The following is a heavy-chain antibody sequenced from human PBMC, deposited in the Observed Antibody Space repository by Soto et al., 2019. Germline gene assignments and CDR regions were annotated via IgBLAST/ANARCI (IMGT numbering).Heavy chain of an antibody. CDR1: GGTFSSYA. V-gene: IGHV1-69*13. J-gene: IGHJ6*02. CDR2: IIPIFGTA. CDR3: ASDTITIFGVARMDTPYYYYGMDV. Sequence: SVKVSCKASGGTFSSYAISWVRQAPGQGLEWMGGIIPIFGTANYAQKFQGRVTITADESTSTAYMELSSLRSEDTAVYYCASDTITIFGVARMDTPYYYYGMDVWGQGTTVTVPS. D-gene: IGHD3-3*01.